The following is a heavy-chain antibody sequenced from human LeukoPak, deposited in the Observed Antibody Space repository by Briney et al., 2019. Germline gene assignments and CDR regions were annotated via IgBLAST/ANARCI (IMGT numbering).Heavy chain of an antibody. J-gene: IGHJ6*02. V-gene: IGHV3-72*01. D-gene: IGHD1-26*01. CDR1: GFTFSDHY. CDR3: ASALGYSGSYDVGLDV. Sequence: QSGGSLRLSCAASGFTFSDHYMDWVRQAPGKGLEWVGRTRSRANSYTTEYAASVKGRFTISRDDSRNSLYLQMNSLKTEDTAVYYCASALGYSGSYDVGLDVWGHGTTVTVSS. CDR2: TRSRANSYTT.